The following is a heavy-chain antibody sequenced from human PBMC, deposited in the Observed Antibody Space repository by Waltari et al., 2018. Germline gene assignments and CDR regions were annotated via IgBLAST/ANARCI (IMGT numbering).Heavy chain of an antibody. CDR2: ISSAAYS. J-gene: IGHJ4*01. CDR3: ARVIVYSDSPVCDF. D-gene: IGHD2-21*01. CDR1: GFTFSDYS. Sequence: EVQLVESGGGLVNPGGSLRLSCAASGFTFSDYSMTWVRQAPGKVLEWVSSISSAAYSLDADSMKGRFIISRDNAKNSLYLQMNGLSGEDTAVYYCARVIVYSDSPVCDFWGQGTLVIVSS. V-gene: IGHV3-21*01.